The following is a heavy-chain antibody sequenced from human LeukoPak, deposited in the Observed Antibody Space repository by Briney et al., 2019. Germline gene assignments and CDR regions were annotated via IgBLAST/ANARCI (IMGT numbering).Heavy chain of an antibody. Sequence: GGSLRLSCAASGVTLSSYAMSWVRQAPGKGLEWVSAISGSGGSTYYADSVKGRFTISRDNSKNTLYLQMNSLRAEDTAVYYCAKDLLATITTLFDYWGQGTLVTVSS. CDR3: AKDLLATITTLFDY. CDR1: GVTLSSYA. V-gene: IGHV3-23*01. D-gene: IGHD5-24*01. CDR2: ISGSGGST. J-gene: IGHJ4*02.